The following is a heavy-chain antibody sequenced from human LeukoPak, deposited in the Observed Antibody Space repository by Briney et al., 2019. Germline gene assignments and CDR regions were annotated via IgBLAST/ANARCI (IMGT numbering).Heavy chain of an antibody. D-gene: IGHD6-6*01. Sequence: GGSLRLSCAAPGFTFSSDDMHWVRQATGKGLEWVSGIGPAGDTYYLASVKGRFTISRENAKNSLYLQMNSLRAGDTAVYYCARASARRKAFFDYRGQGTLVTVSS. CDR3: ARASARRKAFFDY. J-gene: IGHJ4*02. V-gene: IGHV3-13*01. CDR2: IGPAGDT. CDR1: GFTFSSDD.